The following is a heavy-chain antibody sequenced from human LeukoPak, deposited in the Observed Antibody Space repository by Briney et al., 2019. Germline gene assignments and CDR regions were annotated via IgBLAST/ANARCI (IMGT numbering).Heavy chain of an antibody. J-gene: IGHJ4*02. D-gene: IGHD1-26*01. CDR2: TNQGGSEK. Sequence: GGSLRLSCAASGFSFSDYWMSWVRLPPGKGLEWVANTNQGGSEKHYVDSVKGRFTISRDNAKNSLYLQMNSLRVDDTAVFYCARAGDVGAVDSWGQGTLVTVSS. CDR1: GFSFSDYW. CDR3: ARAGDVGAVDS. V-gene: IGHV3-7*01.